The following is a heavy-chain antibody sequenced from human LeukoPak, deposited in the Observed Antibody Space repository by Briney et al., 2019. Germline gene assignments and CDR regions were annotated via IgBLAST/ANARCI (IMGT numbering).Heavy chain of an antibody. Sequence: SVKVSCKASGGTFSSYAISWVRQAPGQGLEWMGRIIPILGIANYAQKFQGRVTITADKSTSTAYMELSSLRSEDTAVYYCARGRVNAGDRFDWFGYWGQGTLVTVSS. J-gene: IGHJ4*02. CDR1: GGTFSSYA. V-gene: IGHV1-69*04. CDR3: ARGRVNAGDRFDWFGY. CDR2: IIPILGIA. D-gene: IGHD3-9*01.